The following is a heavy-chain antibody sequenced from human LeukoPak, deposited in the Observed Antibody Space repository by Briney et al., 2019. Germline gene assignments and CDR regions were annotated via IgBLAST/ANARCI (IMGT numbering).Heavy chain of an antibody. J-gene: IGHJ4*02. D-gene: IGHD6-25*01. Sequence: SETLSLTCTVSGGSMNSHYWSWIRQPPGKGLEWIGYISNSVYTNYNPSLTSRVTMSVDTSKNQFSLKLTSVAAADTAVYYCARHARSDYANAKFDYWGQGALVTVSS. CDR3: ARHARSDYANAKFDY. CDR1: GGSMNSHY. CDR2: ISNSVYT. V-gene: IGHV4-59*08.